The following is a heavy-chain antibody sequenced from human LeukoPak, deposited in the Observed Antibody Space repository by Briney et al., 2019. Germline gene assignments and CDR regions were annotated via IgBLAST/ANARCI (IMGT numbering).Heavy chain of an antibody. D-gene: IGHD3-3*01. CDR2: INPNSGGT. V-gene: IGHV1-2*02. Sequence: ASVKVSCKASGYTFTGYYMHWVRQAPGQGLEWMGWINPNSGGTNYAQKFQGRVTMTRDTSISTACMELSRLRSDDTAVYYCARVKSRILEWLSLQYYYGMDVWGQGTTVTVSS. CDR1: GYTFTGYY. CDR3: ARVKSRILEWLSLQYYYGMDV. J-gene: IGHJ6*02.